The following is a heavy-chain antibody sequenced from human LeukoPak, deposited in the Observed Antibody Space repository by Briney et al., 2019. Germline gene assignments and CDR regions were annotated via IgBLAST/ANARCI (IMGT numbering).Heavy chain of an antibody. Sequence: PGGALRLSCASSGFTFSNYAMNSVRQSPGNGLEWVSYISSSGDAIYYADSVKGRFTIARDNAQKSVDVGMPSLRGDDRAVYYCARDYYDSSGLDYWGQGTLVTVSS. CDR1: GFTFSNYA. CDR2: ISSSGDAI. CDR3: ARDYYDSSGLDY. D-gene: IGHD3-22*01. J-gene: IGHJ4*02. V-gene: IGHV3-48*03.